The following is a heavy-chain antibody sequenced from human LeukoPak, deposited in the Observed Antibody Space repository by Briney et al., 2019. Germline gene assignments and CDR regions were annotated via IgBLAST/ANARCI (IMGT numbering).Heavy chain of an antibody. CDR1: GFTFSSYG. J-gene: IGHJ4*02. D-gene: IGHD3-3*01. V-gene: IGHV3-33*01. CDR2: IWYDGSNK. CDR3: ARGAPDFWSGYIVPYYFDY. Sequence: QPGGSLRLSCAASGFTFSSYGMHWVRQAPGKGLEWVAVIWYDGSNKYYADSVKGRFTISRDNSKNTLYLQMNSLRAEDTAVYYCARGAPDFWSGYIVPYYFDYWGQGTLVTVSS.